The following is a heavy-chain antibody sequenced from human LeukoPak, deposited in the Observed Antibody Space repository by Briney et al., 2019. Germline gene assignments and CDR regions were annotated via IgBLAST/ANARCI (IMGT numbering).Heavy chain of an antibody. CDR2: INHSGST. J-gene: IGHJ4*02. CDR1: GGSFSGYY. D-gene: IGHD1-7*01. CDR3: ARATGDWNYALGYFDY. V-gene: IGHV4-34*01. Sequence: PSETLSLTCAVYGGSFSGYYWSWIRQPPGKGLEWIGEINHSGSTNYNPSPKSRVTISVDTSKNQFSLKLSSVTAADTAVYYCARATGDWNYALGYFDYWGQGTLVTVSS.